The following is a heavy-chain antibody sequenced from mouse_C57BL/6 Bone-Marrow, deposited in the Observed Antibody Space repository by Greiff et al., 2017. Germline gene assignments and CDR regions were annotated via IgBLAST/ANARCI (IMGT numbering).Heavy chain of an antibody. CDR3: TCGWTDYYGSRYGFAY. V-gene: IGHV14-4*01. Sequence: VQLQQSGAELVRPGASVKLSCTASGFNIKDDYMHWVKQRPEQGLEWIGWIDPENGDTEYASKFQGKATITADTSSNTAYLQLSSLTSEDTAVYYCTCGWTDYYGSRYGFAYWGQGTLVTVSA. CDR1: GFNIKDDY. D-gene: IGHD1-1*01. J-gene: IGHJ3*01. CDR2: IDPENGDT.